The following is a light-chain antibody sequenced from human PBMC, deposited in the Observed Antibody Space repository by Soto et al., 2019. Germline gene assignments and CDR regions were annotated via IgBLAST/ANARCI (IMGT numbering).Light chain of an antibody. J-gene: IGLJ1*01. V-gene: IGLV2-23*01. CDR2: EGT. CDR1: NSDVGGYNL. CDR3: CSYASSSSYV. Sequence: QPVLMQAASVSGSPGQSITVSCSGTNSDVGGYNLVSWYQQHTAKAPKLLLYEGTQRPSGVSSRFSGSKYGNTASLTISGLQAQDEADYCCCSYASSSSYVFGTGTKVTVL.